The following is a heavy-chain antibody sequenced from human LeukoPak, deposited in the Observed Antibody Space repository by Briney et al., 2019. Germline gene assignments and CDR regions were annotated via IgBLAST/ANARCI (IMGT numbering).Heavy chain of an antibody. CDR1: GFSFNDYA. D-gene: IGHD5-12*01. CDR2: IIASSGST. J-gene: IGHJ4*02. V-gene: IGHV3-23*01. CDR3: VKGGYDFVEVAYFDF. Sequence: GGSLRLSCAASGFSFNDYAMGWVRQAPGKGLEWVSIIIASSGSTFYADSVKGRFTISRDNSKNTLYLQMNSLRVEDTAVYYCVKGGYDFVEVAYFDFWGQGTLVTVSS.